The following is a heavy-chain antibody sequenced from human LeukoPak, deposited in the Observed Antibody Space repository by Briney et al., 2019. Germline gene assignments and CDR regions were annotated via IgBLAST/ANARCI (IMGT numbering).Heavy chain of an antibody. CDR3: AKGKNYYGMDV. CDR1: GFTFSSYS. V-gene: IGHV3-21*04. CDR2: ISSSSSYI. Sequence: NPGGSLRLSCAASGFTFSSYSMNWVRQAPGKGLEWVSSISSSSSYIYYADSVKGRFTISRDNAKNSLYLQMNSLRAEDTALYYCAKGKNYYGMDVWGQGTTVTVSS. J-gene: IGHJ6*02.